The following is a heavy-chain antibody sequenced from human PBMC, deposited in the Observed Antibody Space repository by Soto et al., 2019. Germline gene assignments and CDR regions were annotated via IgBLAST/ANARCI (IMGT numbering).Heavy chain of an antibody. CDR3: ARDRGAAAGTFDY. D-gene: IGHD6-13*01. CDR1: GGTFSSYA. J-gene: IGHJ4*02. V-gene: IGHV1-69*13. CDR2: IIPIFGTA. Sequence: ASVKVSCKASGGTFSSYAISWVRQAPGQGLEWMGGIIPIFGTANYAQKFQGRVTITADESTSTAYMELSSLRSEDTAVYYCARDRGAAAGTFDYWGQGTLVTVSS.